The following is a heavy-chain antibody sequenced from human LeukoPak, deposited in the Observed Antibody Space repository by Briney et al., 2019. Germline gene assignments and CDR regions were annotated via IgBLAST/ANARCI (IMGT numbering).Heavy chain of an antibody. Sequence: GGSLRLSCAASGFTFSSYPMSWVRQAPGKGLQWVSAISNGGGSAYYADSVKGRFTISRDNSKSALYLQMNSLRAEDTAIYYCAARPRMPPRFDYWGQGTLVTVSS. D-gene: IGHD1-14*01. CDR2: ISNGGGSA. V-gene: IGHV3-23*01. CDR3: AARPRMPPRFDY. CDR1: GFTFSSYP. J-gene: IGHJ4*02.